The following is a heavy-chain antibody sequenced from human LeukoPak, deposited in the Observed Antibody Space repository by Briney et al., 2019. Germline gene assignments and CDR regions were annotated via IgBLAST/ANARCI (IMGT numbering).Heavy chain of an antibody. V-gene: IGHV4-59*01. Sequence: SETLSLTCTVSGGSISSYYWSWLRQPPGKGLEWIGYIYYSGSTNYNPSLKSRVTISVDTSKNQFSLKLRSVTAADTAVYYCARALDYWGQGTLVTVSS. CDR3: ARALDY. CDR2: IYYSGST. J-gene: IGHJ4*02. CDR1: GGSISSYY.